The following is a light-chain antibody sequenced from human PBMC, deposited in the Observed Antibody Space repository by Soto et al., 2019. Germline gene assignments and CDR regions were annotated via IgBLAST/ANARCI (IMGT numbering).Light chain of an antibody. J-gene: IGKJ1*01. CDR1: QSVSGSY. Sequence: EIVLTQSPGTLSLSPGERVTLSYRASQSVSGSYLAWYQQKPGQPPRLLIYGASSRASGIPDRFSGSGSGTDFTLTISRLEPEDFAVYYCQQYGSSPGTFGQGTKVEIK. CDR2: GAS. CDR3: QQYGSSPGT. V-gene: IGKV3-20*01.